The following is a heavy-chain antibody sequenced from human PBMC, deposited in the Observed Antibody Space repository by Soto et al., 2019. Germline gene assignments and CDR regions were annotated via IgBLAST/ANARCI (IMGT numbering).Heavy chain of an antibody. V-gene: IGHV2-5*01. CDR1: GFSLSTSGVG. Sequence: SGPTLVNPTQPLTLTCTFSGFSLSTSGVGVGWIRQPPGKALEWLALIYWNDDKRYSPSLKSRLTITKDTSKNQVVLTMTNMDPVDTATYYCAHRHPSNYGSGSYAYGYNWFDPWGQGTLVTVSS. CDR3: AHRHPSNYGSGSYAYGYNWFDP. J-gene: IGHJ5*02. D-gene: IGHD3-10*01. CDR2: IYWNDDK.